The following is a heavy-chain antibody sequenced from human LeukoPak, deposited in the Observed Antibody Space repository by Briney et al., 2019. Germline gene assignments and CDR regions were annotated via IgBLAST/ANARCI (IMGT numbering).Heavy chain of an antibody. CDR2: ISAGGSST. CDR1: GFTFSSYD. Sequence: GGSLRLSCAASGFTFSSYDMSWVRQAPGKGLEWVSAISAGGSSTYYADSVKGRLTISRDNSKNTLYLQMNSLRAEDTAVYYCAKLPEDSSGYSDYWGQGTLVTVSS. D-gene: IGHD3-22*01. J-gene: IGHJ4*02. V-gene: IGHV3-23*01. CDR3: AKLPEDSSGYSDY.